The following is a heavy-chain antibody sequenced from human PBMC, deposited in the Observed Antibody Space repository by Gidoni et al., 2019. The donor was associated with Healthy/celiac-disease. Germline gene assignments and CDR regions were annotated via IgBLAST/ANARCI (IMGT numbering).Heavy chain of an antibody. CDR3: ARESEWLRRYYFDY. V-gene: IGHV3-33*01. CDR1: GFTFSSYG. D-gene: IGHD5-12*01. CDR2: IWYDGSNK. J-gene: IGHJ4*02. Sequence: QVQLVESGGGVVQPGRSLRLYCAASGFTFSSYGMHWVRQAPGKGLEWVAVIWYDGSNKYYADSVKGRFTISRDNSKNTLYLQMNSLRAEDTAVYYCARESEWLRRYYFDYWGQGTLVTVSS.